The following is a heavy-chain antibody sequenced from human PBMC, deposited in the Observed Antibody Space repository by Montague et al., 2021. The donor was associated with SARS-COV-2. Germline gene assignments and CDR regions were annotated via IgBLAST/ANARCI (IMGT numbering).Heavy chain of an antibody. CDR3: ARRGRKLLPVATTIGGFDI. CDR2: INHSGST. J-gene: IGHJ3*02. D-gene: IGHD1-26*01. CDR1: GGSFSGYY. V-gene: IGHV4-34*01. Sequence: SETLSLTCAVYGGSFSGYYWSWIRQPPGKGLEWIGEINHSGSTYYNPSLKSRVTISVDTSKNHFSLKLNSVTAADTAFYYCARRGRKLLPVATTIGGFDIWGQGTMVTVSS.